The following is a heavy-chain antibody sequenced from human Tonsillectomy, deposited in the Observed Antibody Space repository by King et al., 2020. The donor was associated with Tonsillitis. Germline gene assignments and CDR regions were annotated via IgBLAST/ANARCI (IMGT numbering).Heavy chain of an antibody. CDR1: GFTFSSHW. V-gene: IGHV3-74*01. CDR3: AREYYGFWSGYYFDY. D-gene: IGHD3-3*01. J-gene: IGHJ4*02. Sequence: VQLVESGGGLVQPGGSLRLSCAASGFTFSSHWMHWVRQAPGKGLVWVSRINRDGSRTIYADSVKGRFTISRDNAKNTLYLQKNTLRAEDTAVYFCAREYYGFWSGYYFDYWGQGTLVTVSS. CDR2: INRDGSRT.